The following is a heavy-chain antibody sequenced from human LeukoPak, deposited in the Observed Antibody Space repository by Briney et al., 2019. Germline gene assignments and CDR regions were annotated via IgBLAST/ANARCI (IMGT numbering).Heavy chain of an antibody. CDR3: ARERDGRFSDY. Sequence: TGGSLRLSCAVSGLTFRSYWMSWVRQAPGKGLEWVANINQEGSEKYFVDSVKGRFTISRDNAKNSLHLQMNTLRAEDTAVYYCARERDGRFSDYWGQGTLVTVSS. CDR2: INQEGSEK. CDR1: GLTFRSYW. D-gene: IGHD5-24*01. V-gene: IGHV3-7*01. J-gene: IGHJ4*02.